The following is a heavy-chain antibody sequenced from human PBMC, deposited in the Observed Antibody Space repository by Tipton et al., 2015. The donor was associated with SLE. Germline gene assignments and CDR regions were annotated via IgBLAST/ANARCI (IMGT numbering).Heavy chain of an antibody. CDR2: IYYSGST. CDR3: ARDRDSSGYYNWFDP. CDR1: GGSISSHY. Sequence: TLSLTCTVSGGSISSHYWSWIRQPPGKGLEWIGYIYYSGSTNYNPSLKSRVTISVDTSKNQFSLKLSSVTAADTAVYYCARDRDSSGYYNWFDPWGQGTLVTVSS. J-gene: IGHJ5*02. D-gene: IGHD3-22*01. V-gene: IGHV4-59*11.